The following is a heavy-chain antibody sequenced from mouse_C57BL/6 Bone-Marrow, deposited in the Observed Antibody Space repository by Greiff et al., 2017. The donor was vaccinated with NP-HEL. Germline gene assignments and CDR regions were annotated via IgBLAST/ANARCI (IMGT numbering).Heavy chain of an antibody. CDR3: ARSCYYYGSSYSDY. V-gene: IGHV1-82*01. CDR1: GYAFSSSW. J-gene: IGHJ2*01. Sequence: VQLQESGPELVKPGASVKISCKASGYAFSSSWMNWVKQRPGKGLAWIGRLYPGDGDTNYNGKFKGKATLTADKSSSTAYMQLSSLTSEDSAVYFFARSCYYYGSSYSDYWGQGTTLTVSS. D-gene: IGHD1-1*01. CDR2: LYPGDGDT.